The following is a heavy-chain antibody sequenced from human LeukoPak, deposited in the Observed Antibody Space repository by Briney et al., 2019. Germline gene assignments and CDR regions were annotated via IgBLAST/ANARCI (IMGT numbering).Heavy chain of an antibody. CDR2: MNPNSGNT. Sequence: ASVKVSCKASGYTFTSYDINWVRQATGQGLEWMGWMNPNSGNTGYAQKFQGRVTMTRNTSISTAYMELSSLRSEDTAVYYCAKNAYDFWSGYYLYYYYGMDVWGQGTTVTVSS. CDR3: AKNAYDFWSGYYLYYYYGMDV. D-gene: IGHD3-3*01. CDR1: GYTFTSYD. J-gene: IGHJ6*02. V-gene: IGHV1-8*01.